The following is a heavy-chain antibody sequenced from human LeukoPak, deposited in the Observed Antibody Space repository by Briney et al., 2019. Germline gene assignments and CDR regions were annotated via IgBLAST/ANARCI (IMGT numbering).Heavy chain of an antibody. CDR3: ARDMYYDSSGYNRGFGY. CDR2: ISSSGSTT. V-gene: IGHV3-48*03. J-gene: IGHJ4*02. Sequence: PGGSLRLSCAASGFTFSSYEMNWVRQAPGKGLEWVSYISSSGSTTYYADSVKGRFTISRDNAKNSLYLQMNSLRAEDTAVYYCARDMYYDSSGYNRGFGYWGQGTLVTVSS. D-gene: IGHD3-22*01. CDR1: GFTFSSYE.